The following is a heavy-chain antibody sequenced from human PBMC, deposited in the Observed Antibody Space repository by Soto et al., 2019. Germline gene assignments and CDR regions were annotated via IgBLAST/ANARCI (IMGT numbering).Heavy chain of an antibody. D-gene: IGHD3-16*01. V-gene: IGHV3-23*01. Sequence: EVQLLESGGDVVRPGGSLRLSCAASGFTFSSYAMGWVRQAPGKGLGWVAGVSRAGTYTFYADSVRGRFSISRDNSRDTVDLYMNALRGDDTAVYFRVKYTVTEDLGESWGQGTLVSVSS. CDR1: GFTFSSYA. J-gene: IGHJ5*02. CDR3: VKYTVTEDLGES. CDR2: VSRAGTYT.